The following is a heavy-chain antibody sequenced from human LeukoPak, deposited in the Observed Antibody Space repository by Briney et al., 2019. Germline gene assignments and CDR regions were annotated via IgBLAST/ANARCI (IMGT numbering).Heavy chain of an antibody. CDR3: AREVGDY. CDR1: GGSFSNYY. D-gene: IGHD3-10*01. Sequence: SETLSLTCAVYGGSFSNYYWGWVRRPPGKALEWIGNIFYSGSTYYSPSLKSRVTISVDTSKNQFSLKLSSVTAADTAVYYCAREVGDYWGQGTLVTVSS. CDR2: IFYSGST. V-gene: IGHV4-59*01. J-gene: IGHJ4*02.